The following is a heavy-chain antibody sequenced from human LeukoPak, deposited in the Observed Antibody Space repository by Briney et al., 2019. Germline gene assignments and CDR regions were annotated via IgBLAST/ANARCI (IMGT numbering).Heavy chain of an antibody. CDR3: ATVMVRGVIDWFDP. CDR1: GGTFSSYA. V-gene: IGHV1-69*13. D-gene: IGHD3-10*01. J-gene: IGHJ5*02. Sequence: SVKVSCKASGGTFSSYAISWVRQAPGQGLEWMGGIIPIFGTANYAQKFQGRVTITADESTSTAYMELSSLRSEDTAVYYCATVMVRGVIDWFDPWGQGTLVTVSS. CDR2: IIPIFGTA.